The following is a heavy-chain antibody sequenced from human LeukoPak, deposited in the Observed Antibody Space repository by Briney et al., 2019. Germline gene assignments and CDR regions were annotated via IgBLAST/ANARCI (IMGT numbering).Heavy chain of an antibody. CDR3: VRGNSGLDP. D-gene: IGHD1-26*01. Sequence: GGPLRLSCAASGFTFSSYAMSWIRQAPGKGLEWVSGISSTGGTTYYADSVKGRITIPRDNSTNTLYLCMNSLPAEVTAVDYCVRGNSGLDPWGQGNLVTVSA. J-gene: IGHJ5*02. V-gene: IGHV3-23*01. CDR1: GFTFSSYA. CDR2: ISSTGGTT.